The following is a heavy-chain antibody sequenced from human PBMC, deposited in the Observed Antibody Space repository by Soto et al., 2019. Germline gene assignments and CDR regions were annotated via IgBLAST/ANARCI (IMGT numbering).Heavy chain of an antibody. CDR2: IYYSGST. Sequence: PSETLSLTCAVSGYSISSSNWWGWIRQPPGRGLEWIGYIYYSGSTYYNPSLKSRVTMSVDTSKNQFSLKLSSVTAVDTAVYYCARIATDYSNEGYFDYWGQGTLVTISS. CDR1: GYSISSSNW. J-gene: IGHJ4*02. V-gene: IGHV4-28*01. D-gene: IGHD4-4*01. CDR3: ARIATDYSNEGYFDY.